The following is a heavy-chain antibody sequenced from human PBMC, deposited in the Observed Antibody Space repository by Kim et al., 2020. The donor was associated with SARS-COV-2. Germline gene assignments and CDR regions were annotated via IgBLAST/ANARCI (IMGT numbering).Heavy chain of an antibody. CDR1: GFTVSSNY. CDR3: ASGLRYFDWFPHY. D-gene: IGHD3-9*01. J-gene: IGHJ4*02. Sequence: GGSLRLSCAASGFTVSSNYMTWVRQAPGKGLEWVSLIYSGGSTYYADSVKGRFTISRHTSKNTLYLQMNSLRAEDTAVYYCASGLRYFDWFPHYWGQGTLVTVSS. V-gene: IGHV3-53*04. CDR2: IYSGGST.